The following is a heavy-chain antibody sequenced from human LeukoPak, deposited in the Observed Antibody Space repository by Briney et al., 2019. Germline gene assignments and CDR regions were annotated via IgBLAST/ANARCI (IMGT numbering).Heavy chain of an antibody. CDR3: ARDRGLNVGLYYYYGMDV. Sequence: GGSLRLSCAASGFTFSSYTMHWVRQAPGKGLEWVAVISYDGSNKYYADSVKGRFTISRDNSKNTLYLQMNSLRAEDTAVYYCARDRGLNVGLYYYYGMDVWGQGTTVTVSS. J-gene: IGHJ6*02. CDR2: ISYDGSNK. CDR1: GFTFSSYT. D-gene: IGHD3-10*01. V-gene: IGHV3-30*04.